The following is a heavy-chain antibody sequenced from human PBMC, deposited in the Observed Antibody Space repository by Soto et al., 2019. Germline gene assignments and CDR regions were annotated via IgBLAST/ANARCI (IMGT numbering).Heavy chain of an antibody. Sequence: SLRLSCAASGFTFSSCTMNWVRQAPGRGLEWVSSIGTSSSYIYYADSVKGRFTISRDNAKNSLFLQMNSLRADDTAVYYCARDSVRDYLYYYYGMDVWGQGTTVTVSS. CDR1: GFTFSSCT. CDR2: IGTSSSYI. D-gene: IGHD4-17*01. J-gene: IGHJ6*02. V-gene: IGHV3-21*01. CDR3: ARDSVRDYLYYYYGMDV.